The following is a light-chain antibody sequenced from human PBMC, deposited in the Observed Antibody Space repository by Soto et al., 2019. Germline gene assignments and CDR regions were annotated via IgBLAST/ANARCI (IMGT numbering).Light chain of an antibody. V-gene: IGKV4-1*01. CDR2: WAS. J-gene: IGKJ1*01. Sequence: DIVMTQSPDSLAVSLGERATINCKSSQSILHSPNNKDALTWYQQKPGQPPKLLINWASTRESGVPDGFSGGGSGTDFTLTISRLRAEDVAVYYCQQFYTTPTFGQGTRVEIK. CDR1: QSILHSPNNKDA. CDR3: QQFYTTPT.